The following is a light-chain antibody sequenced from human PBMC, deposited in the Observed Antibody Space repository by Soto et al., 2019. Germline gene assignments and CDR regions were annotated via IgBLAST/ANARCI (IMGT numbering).Light chain of an antibody. V-gene: IGKV3-20*01. CDR2: TSS. CDR1: QSVSASQ. Sequence: EPVLSQSPGTLSLSPGERATLSCRTSQSVSASQLAWYQQKPGQAPRLLIYTSSNRATGIPDRFSGSASGTDFTLTINRLEPEDFAVYYCQLYGISPHFGQGTRLEIK. J-gene: IGKJ5*01. CDR3: QLYGISPH.